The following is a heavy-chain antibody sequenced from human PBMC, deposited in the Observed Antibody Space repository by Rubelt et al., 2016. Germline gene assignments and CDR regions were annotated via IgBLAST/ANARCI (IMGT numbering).Heavy chain of an antibody. CDR2: ISAYNGNT. D-gene: IGHD3-16*01. CDR1: GYTFTSYG. CDR3: GGGRGSPRGGGHDY. Sequence: QVQLVQSGAEVKKPGASVKVSCKASGYTFTSYGISWVRQAPGQGLEGMGLISAYNGNTNYAKKLVGRLPRTTATATVTTNMGLRGLRSEDTAGYYGGGGRGSPRGGGHDYWGQGTLVTVSS. J-gene: IGHJ4*02. V-gene: IGHV1-18*01.